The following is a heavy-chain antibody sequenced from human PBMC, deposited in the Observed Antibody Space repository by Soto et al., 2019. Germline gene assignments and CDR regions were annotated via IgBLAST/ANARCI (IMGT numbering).Heavy chain of an antibody. J-gene: IGHJ6*03. D-gene: IGHD3-10*01. V-gene: IGHV4-31*03. CDR1: GGSSRSGGYY. CDR3: ARRFGDYYYYMDV. CDR2: IYYSGST. Sequence: SETLSLTCTVSGGSSRSGGYYWTWIRRHPGKGLEWIGYIYYSGSTYYNPSLKSRVTISVDTSKNQFSLKLSSVTAADTAVYYCARRFGDYYYYMDVWGKGTTVTVSS.